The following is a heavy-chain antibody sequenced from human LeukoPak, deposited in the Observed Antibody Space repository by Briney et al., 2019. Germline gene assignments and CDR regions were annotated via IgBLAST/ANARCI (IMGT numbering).Heavy chain of an antibody. CDR2: ISAYNGNT. V-gene: IGHV1-18*01. D-gene: IGHD2-2*01. Sequence: GATLKVSCRASGYTFTSYGISWVRQAPGQGLEWMGWISAYNGNTNYAQKLQGRVTMTTDTSTSTAYMELRSLRSDDTAVYYCARGYCSSTSCKSPFDYWGQGTLVTVSS. CDR3: ARGYCSSTSCKSPFDY. J-gene: IGHJ4*02. CDR1: GYTFTSYG.